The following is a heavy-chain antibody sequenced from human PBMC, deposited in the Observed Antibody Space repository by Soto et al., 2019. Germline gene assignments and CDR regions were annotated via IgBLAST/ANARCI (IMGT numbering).Heavy chain of an antibody. D-gene: IGHD3-9*01. CDR3: ARAYQLTYYFDD. J-gene: IGHJ4*02. CDR2: ISDDGSKT. CDR1: GVTFRGYA. V-gene: IGHV3-30*14. Sequence: GGSLRLSCAGSGVTFRGYAMHWVRQTPGKGLEWVTVISDDGSKTYYADSVKGRFSVSRDDSTNMVFLQMSSLRSEDTAVYHCARAYQLTYYFDDWGPGTPVTVSS.